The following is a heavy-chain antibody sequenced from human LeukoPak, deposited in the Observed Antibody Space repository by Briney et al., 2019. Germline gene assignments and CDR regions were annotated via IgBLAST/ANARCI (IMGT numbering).Heavy chain of an antibody. D-gene: IGHD3-22*01. CDR2: ISSSSSYI. J-gene: IGHJ4*02. CDR1: GFTFSSYS. V-gene: IGHV3-21*01. Sequence: GGSLRLSCAASGFTFSSYSMNWVRQAPGKGLEWVSSISSSSSYIYYADSVKGRFTISRDNSKNTLYLQMNGLRAENTAVYYCAREPTGPTGYDSSGRDSFDYWGQGTLVTVSS. CDR3: AREPTGPTGYDSSGRDSFDY.